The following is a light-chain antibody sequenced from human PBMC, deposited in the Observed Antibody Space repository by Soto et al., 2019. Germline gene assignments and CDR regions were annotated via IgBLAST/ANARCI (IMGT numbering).Light chain of an antibody. Sequence: EIVMTQSPATLSVSPGERATLSCRASQSVGSNLAWYQQKPGQAPRLLIYGTSTRATGIPARFSGSGSGTEFTLTISSLQSEDFAGYYCQQYNNWPSITFGQGTRLEIK. J-gene: IGKJ5*01. CDR3: QQYNNWPSIT. V-gene: IGKV3-15*01. CDR2: GTS. CDR1: QSVGSN.